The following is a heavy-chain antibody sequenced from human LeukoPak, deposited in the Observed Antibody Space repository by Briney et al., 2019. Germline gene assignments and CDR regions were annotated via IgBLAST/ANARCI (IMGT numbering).Heavy chain of an antibody. CDR3: ARASPMPAILYWFDP. V-gene: IGHV1-18*01. Sequence: ASVRVSCKASGYTFTSYGISWVRQAPGQGLEWMGWISAYNGNTNYAQKLQGRVTMTTDTSTSTAYMELRSLRSDDTAVYYCARASPMPAILYWFDPWGQGTLVTVSS. CDR1: GYTFTSYG. D-gene: IGHD3-3*01. CDR2: ISAYNGNT. J-gene: IGHJ5*02.